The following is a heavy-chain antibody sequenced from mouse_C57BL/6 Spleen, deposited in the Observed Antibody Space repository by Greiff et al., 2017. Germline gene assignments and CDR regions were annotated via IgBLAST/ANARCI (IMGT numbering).Heavy chain of an antibody. J-gene: IGHJ1*03. D-gene: IGHD1-1*01. Sequence: QVQLQQSGPELVKPGASVKLSCKASGYTFTSYDINWVKQRPGQGLEWIGWIYPRDGSTKYNEKFKGKATLTVDTSSSTAYMELHSLTSEDSAVYYCAGSRFTTVEPWYFDDWGTGTTVTVSS. CDR2: IYPRDGST. V-gene: IGHV1-85*01. CDR3: AGSRFTTVEPWYFDD. CDR1: GYTFTSYD.